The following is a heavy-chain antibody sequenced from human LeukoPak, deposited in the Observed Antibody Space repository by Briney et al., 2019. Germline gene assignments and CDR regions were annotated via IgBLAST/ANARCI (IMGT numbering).Heavy chain of an antibody. CDR1: GFTFSSDW. CDR2: IKQDGREK. V-gene: IGHV3-7*01. D-gene: IGHD3-10*01. Sequence: GGSLRLSCAASGFTFSSDWMSWVRQAPGKGVEGVANIKQDGREKYYVDSVKGRFTISRDNAKNSLYLQMNSLRAEDTAVYYCARDEYYYGSGTLNWGQGTLVTVSS. CDR3: ARDEYYYGSGTLN. J-gene: IGHJ4*02.